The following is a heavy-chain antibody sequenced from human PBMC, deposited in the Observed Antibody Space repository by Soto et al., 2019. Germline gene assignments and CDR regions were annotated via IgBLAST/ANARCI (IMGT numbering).Heavy chain of an antibody. CDR2: ISYDGSNK. J-gene: IGHJ4*02. CDR3: ARDQTAGYCSGGSCYLGVY. V-gene: IGHV3-30-3*01. D-gene: IGHD2-15*01. CDR1: GFTFSSYA. Sequence: QVQLVESGGGVVQPGRSLRLSCAASGFTFSSYAMHWVRQAPGKGLEWVAVISYDGSNKYYADSVKGRFTISRDNSKNTLYLQMNSLRAEETAVYYCARDQTAGYCSGGSCYLGVYWGQGTLVTVSS.